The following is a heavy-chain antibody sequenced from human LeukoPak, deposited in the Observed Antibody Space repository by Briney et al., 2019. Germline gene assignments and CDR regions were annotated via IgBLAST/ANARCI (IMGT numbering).Heavy chain of an antibody. Sequence: PGGSLRLSCAASGFTFSSYAMSWVRQAPGKGLEWVSAISGSGGSTYYADSVKGRFTISRDNSKNTLYLRMNSLRAEDTAVYYCAKDKGYSSGWYKDYWGQGTLVTVSS. V-gene: IGHV3-23*01. J-gene: IGHJ4*02. CDR1: GFTFSSYA. D-gene: IGHD6-19*01. CDR2: ISGSGGST. CDR3: AKDKGYSSGWYKDY.